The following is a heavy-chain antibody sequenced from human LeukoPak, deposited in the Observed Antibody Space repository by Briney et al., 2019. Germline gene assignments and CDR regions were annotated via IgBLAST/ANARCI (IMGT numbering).Heavy chain of an antibody. CDR2: IKQDGSEK. V-gene: IGHV3-7*01. CDR1: GFTFSSYW. D-gene: IGHD3-9*01. J-gene: IGHJ6*03. CDR3: ARTSTYYDILTGPDPYYYYYYMDV. Sequence: GGSLRLSCAASGFTFSSYWMSWVRQAPGKGLEWVANIKQDGSEKYYVDSVKGRFTISRDNAKNPLHLQMNSLRAEDTAVYYCARTSTYYDILTGPDPYYYYYYMDVWGKGTTVTISS.